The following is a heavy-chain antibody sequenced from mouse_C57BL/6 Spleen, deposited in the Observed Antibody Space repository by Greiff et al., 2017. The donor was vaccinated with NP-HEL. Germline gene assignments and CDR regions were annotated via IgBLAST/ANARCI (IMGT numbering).Heavy chain of an antibody. J-gene: IGHJ3*01. CDR3: ARSYDYDEGGFAY. D-gene: IGHD2-4*01. CDR2: INPSSGYT. Sequence: VQLQQSGAELARPGASVKMSCKASGYTFTSYTMPWVKQRPGQGLEWIGYINPSSGYTKYNQKFKDKATLTADKSSSTAYMQLSSLTSEDSAVYYCARSYDYDEGGFAYGGQGTLVTVSA. V-gene: IGHV1-4*01. CDR1: GYTFTSYT.